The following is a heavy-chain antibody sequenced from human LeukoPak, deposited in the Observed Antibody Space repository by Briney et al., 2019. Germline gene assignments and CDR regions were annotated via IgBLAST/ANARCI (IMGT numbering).Heavy chain of an antibody. CDR1: GGSISGHY. V-gene: IGHV4-59*04. J-gene: IGHJ2*01. CDR3: ATTYYDFWTLYWYFDL. D-gene: IGHD3-3*01. Sequence: PSETLSLTCIVSGGSISGHYWSWIRQPPGKGLEWIGCMYYSGSTDYNPSLKSRVTMSVDTSKNQFSLKLSSVTAADTAVYYCATTYYDFWTLYWYFDLWGRGTLVTVSS. CDR2: MYYSGST.